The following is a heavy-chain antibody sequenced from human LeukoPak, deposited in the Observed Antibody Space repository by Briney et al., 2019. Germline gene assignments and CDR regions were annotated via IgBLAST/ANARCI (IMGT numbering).Heavy chain of an antibody. CDR2: IIPIFGTA. CDR3: AREGGAAAGTAYYHYYMDV. V-gene: IGHV1-69*05. J-gene: IGHJ6*03. Sequence: SVKVSCKASGGTFSSYAISWVRQAPGQGLEWMGGIIPIFGTANYAQKFQGRVTITTDESTSTAYMELSSLRSEDTAVYYCAREGGAAAGTAYYHYYMDVWGKGTTVTVSS. D-gene: IGHD6-13*01. CDR1: GGTFSSYA.